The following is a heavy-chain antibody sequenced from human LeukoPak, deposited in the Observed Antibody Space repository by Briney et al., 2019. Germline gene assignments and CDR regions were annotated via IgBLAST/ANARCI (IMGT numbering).Heavy chain of an antibody. CDR3: AKDPHDYGDYAYFDY. D-gene: IGHD4-17*01. J-gene: IGHJ4*02. Sequence: VGSLRLSCAASGFTFSSYAMSWVRQAPGKGLEWVSAISGSGGSTYYADSVKGRFTISRDNSKNTLYLQMNSLRAEDTAVYYCAKDPHDYGDYAYFDYWGQGTLVTVSS. V-gene: IGHV3-23*01. CDR1: GFTFSSYA. CDR2: ISGSGGST.